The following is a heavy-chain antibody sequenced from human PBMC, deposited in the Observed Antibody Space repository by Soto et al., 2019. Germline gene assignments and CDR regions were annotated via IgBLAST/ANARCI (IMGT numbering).Heavy chain of an antibody. J-gene: IGHJ4*02. D-gene: IGHD2-8*02. Sequence: QVQLVESGGGVVQPGRSLRLSCAASGFTFSSYGMHWVRQAPGKGLEWVAIISYDGKYKYYGDSVKGRFTISRDNSKSTLYLQMGSLGAEDTDVYYCAKSGERYCTGGSCYCDCWGQGTLVTVSS. CDR2: ISYDGKYK. CDR1: GFTFSSYG. V-gene: IGHV3-30*18. CDR3: AKSGERYCTGGSCYCDC.